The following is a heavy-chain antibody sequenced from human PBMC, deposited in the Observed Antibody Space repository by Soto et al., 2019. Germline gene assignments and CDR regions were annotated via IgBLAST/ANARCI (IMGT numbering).Heavy chain of an antibody. Sequence: HPGGSLRLSCAASGFTFSSYAMHWVRQAPGKGLEWVAVISYDGSNKYYADSVKGRFTISRDNSKNTLYLQMNSLRAEDTAVYYCARDGGYCGGDCHTVGGGMDVWGQGTTVTVSS. CDR2: ISYDGSNK. CDR3: ARDGGYCGGDCHTVGGGMDV. V-gene: IGHV3-30-3*01. D-gene: IGHD2-21*02. CDR1: GFTFSSYA. J-gene: IGHJ6*02.